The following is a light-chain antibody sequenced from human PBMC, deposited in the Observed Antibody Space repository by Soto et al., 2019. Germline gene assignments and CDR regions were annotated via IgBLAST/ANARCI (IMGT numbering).Light chain of an antibody. CDR1: QSVSSSY. V-gene: IGKV3-20*01. CDR2: GAS. CDR3: QQYGSSPLT. Sequence: EMVLTQSPGTLSLSPGERATLSCRASQSVSSSYVAWYQQKPRQAPRLLIYGASNRATGIPDRFSGSGSGTDFTLTISRLELEDFAVYYCQQYGSSPLTFGGGPKVEIK. J-gene: IGKJ4*01.